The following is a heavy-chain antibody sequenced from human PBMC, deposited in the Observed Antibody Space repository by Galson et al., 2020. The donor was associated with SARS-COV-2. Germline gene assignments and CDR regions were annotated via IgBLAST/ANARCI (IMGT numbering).Heavy chain of an antibody. Sequence: ASVKVSCKASGYTFTGYYMHWVRQPPGQGLEWMGWISPNSGGTNYAQKFQGRVTMTRDTSISTAYMELSRLRSDDTAVYYCAEGDGYNFPPGYWGQGTLVTVSS. CDR2: ISPNSGGT. CDR3: AEGDGYNFPPGY. CDR1: GYTFTGYY. J-gene: IGHJ4*02. V-gene: IGHV1-2*02. D-gene: IGHD1-1*01.